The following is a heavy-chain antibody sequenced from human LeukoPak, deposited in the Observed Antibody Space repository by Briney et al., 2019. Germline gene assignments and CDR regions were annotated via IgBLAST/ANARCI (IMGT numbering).Heavy chain of an antibody. V-gene: IGHV3-21*01. CDR3: ARVIVASIDY. D-gene: IGHD5-12*01. CDR2: ISSSSTYI. CDR1: EFTFSTYS. J-gene: IGHJ4*02. Sequence: GGSLRLSRAASEFTFSTYSMNWVRQAPGKGLEWVSSISSSSTYIYYADSVKGRFTISRDNAKNSLYLQMNSLRAEDTAVYYCARVIVASIDYWGQGTLVTVSS.